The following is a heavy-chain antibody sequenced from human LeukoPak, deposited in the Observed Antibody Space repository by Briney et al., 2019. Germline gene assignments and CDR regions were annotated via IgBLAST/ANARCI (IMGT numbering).Heavy chain of an antibody. CDR2: ISGSGGST. CDR1: GFTFSSYA. Sequence: GGSLRLSCAASGFTFSSYAMSWVRQAPGKGLEWVSAISGSGGSTYYADSVKGRFTISRDNAKNSLYLQMNSLRAEDTAVYYCAKKGGSRAYQFDSWGQGTLVTVSS. D-gene: IGHD2-2*01. J-gene: IGHJ4*02. CDR3: AKKGGSRAYQFDS. V-gene: IGHV3-23*01.